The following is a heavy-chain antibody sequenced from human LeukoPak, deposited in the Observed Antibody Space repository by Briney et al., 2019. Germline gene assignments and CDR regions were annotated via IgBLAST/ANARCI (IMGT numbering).Heavy chain of an antibody. CDR2: IYYSGST. CDR3: ARLGIAVAGRGDFDY. J-gene: IGHJ4*02. Sequence: SETLSLTCTVSGGSISSYYWSWIRQPPGKGLEWIGYIYYSGSTNYNPSLKSRVTISVDTSKNQFSLKLSSVTAADTAVYYCARLGIAVAGRGDFDYWGQGTLVTVSS. CDR1: GGSISSYY. D-gene: IGHD6-19*01. V-gene: IGHV4-59*08.